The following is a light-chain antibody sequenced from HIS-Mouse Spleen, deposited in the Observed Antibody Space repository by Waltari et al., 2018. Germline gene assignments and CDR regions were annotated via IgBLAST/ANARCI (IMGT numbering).Light chain of an antibody. CDR1: QSISSR. CDR2: KAS. Sequence: IQFTQSPSTLSASVGDRVTITSRASQSISSRLAWYQQKPGKAPKLLIYKASSLESGVPSRFSGSGSGTEFTLTISSLQPDDFATYYCQQYNSYSWTFGQGTKVEIK. V-gene: IGKV1-5*03. J-gene: IGKJ1*01. CDR3: QQYNSYSWT.